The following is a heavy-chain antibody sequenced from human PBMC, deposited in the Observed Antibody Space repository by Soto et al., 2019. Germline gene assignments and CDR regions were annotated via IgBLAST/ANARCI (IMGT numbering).Heavy chain of an antibody. J-gene: IGHJ4*02. V-gene: IGHV4-34*01. Sequence: SETLSLTCAVYGGSFSGYYWSWIRQPPGKGLEWIGEINHSGSTNYNPSLKSRVTISVDTSKNQFSLKLSSVTAADTAVYYCARELEGQLAFEYWGQGTLVTVSS. D-gene: IGHD6-13*01. CDR3: ARELEGQLAFEY. CDR2: INHSGST. CDR1: GGSFSGYY.